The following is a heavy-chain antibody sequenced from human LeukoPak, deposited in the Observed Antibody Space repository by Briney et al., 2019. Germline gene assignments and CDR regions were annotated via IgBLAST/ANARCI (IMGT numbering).Heavy chain of an antibody. D-gene: IGHD6-19*01. CDR2: INHSGST. Sequence: PSETLSLICTVSGGSISSYYWSWIRQPPGKGLEWIGEINHSGSTNYNPSLKSRVTISVDTSKNQFSLKLSSVTAADTAVYYCASRRYSSGWYSHWGQGTLVTVSS. CDR1: GGSISSYY. V-gene: IGHV4-34*01. CDR3: ASRRYSSGWYSH. J-gene: IGHJ4*02.